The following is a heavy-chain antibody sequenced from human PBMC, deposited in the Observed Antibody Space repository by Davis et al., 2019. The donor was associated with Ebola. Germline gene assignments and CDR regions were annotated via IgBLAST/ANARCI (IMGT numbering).Heavy chain of an antibody. CDR1: GGTFSSYA. Sequence: SVKVSCKASGGTFSSYAISWVRQAPGQGLEWMGRIIPILGIANYAQKLQGRVTMTTDTSTSTAYMELRSLRSDDTAVYYCARDRAGMITFGGVYDYWGQGTLVTVSS. D-gene: IGHD3-16*01. V-gene: IGHV1-69*04. J-gene: IGHJ4*02. CDR3: ARDRAGMITFGGVYDY. CDR2: IIPILGIA.